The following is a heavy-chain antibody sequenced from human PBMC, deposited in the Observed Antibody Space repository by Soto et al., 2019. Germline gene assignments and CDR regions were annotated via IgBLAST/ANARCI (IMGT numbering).Heavy chain of an antibody. D-gene: IGHD6-6*01. CDR3: AREYSSSSGRTFDY. J-gene: IGHJ4*02. V-gene: IGHV1-3*01. Sequence: GASVKVSCKASGYTFTSYAMHWVRQAPGQRLEWMGWINAGNGNTKYSQKFQGRVTISRDTSASTAYMELSSLRSEDTAVYYCAREYSSSSGRTFDYWGQGTLVTVSS. CDR1: GYTFTSYA. CDR2: INAGNGNT.